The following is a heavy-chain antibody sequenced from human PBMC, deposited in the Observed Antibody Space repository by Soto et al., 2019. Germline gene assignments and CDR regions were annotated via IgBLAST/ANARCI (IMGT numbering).Heavy chain of an antibody. V-gene: IGHV4-39*01. CDR1: GGSISSSSYY. J-gene: IGHJ6*02. CDR3: ARHASEYSGYDYYYYGMDV. CDR2: IYYSGST. D-gene: IGHD5-12*01. Sequence: SETLSLTCTVSGGSISSSSYYWGWIRQPPGKGLEWIGSIYYSGSTYYNPPLKSRVTISVDTSKNQFSLKLSSVTAADTAVYYCARHASEYSGYDYYYYGMDVWGQGTTVTVSS.